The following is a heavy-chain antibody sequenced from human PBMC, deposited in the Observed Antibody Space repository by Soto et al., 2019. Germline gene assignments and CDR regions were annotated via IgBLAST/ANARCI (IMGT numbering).Heavy chain of an antibody. CDR3: AAGAGEKYYYYGMDV. D-gene: IGHD6-19*01. Sequence: SVKVSCKASGFTFTSSAVQWVRQARGQRLEWIGWIVVGSGNTNYAQKFQERVTITRDMSTSTAYMELSSLRSEDTAVYYCAAGAGEKYYYYGMDVWGQGTTVTVSS. V-gene: IGHV1-58*01. CDR1: GFTFTSSA. J-gene: IGHJ6*02. CDR2: IVVGSGNT.